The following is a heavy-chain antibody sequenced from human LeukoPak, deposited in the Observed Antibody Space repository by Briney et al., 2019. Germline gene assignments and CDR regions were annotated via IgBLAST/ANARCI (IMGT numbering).Heavy chain of an antibody. CDR3: ARGRYYFDY. CDR2: IYYSGST. J-gene: IGHJ4*02. CDR1: GGSISSSSYY. V-gene: IGHV4-39*07. Sequence: SETLSLTCTVSGGSISSSSYYWGWIRQPPGKGLEWIGSIYYSGSTYYNPSLKSRVTISVDTSKNQFSLKLSSVTAADTAVYYCARGRYYFDYWGQGTLVTVSS.